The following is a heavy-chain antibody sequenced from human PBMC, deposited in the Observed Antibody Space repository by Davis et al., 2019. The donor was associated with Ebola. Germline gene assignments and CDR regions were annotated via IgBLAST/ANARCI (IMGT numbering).Heavy chain of an antibody. CDR1: GFTVSSNY. Sequence: GESLKISCAASGFTVSSNYMSWVRQAPGKGLEWVSVIYSGGTTYYADSVKGRSTISKDNSKNTLYLQMNSLRAEDTAVYFCARVTENGMDVWGPGTTVTVSS. J-gene: IGHJ6*02. CDR2: IYSGGTT. CDR3: ARVTENGMDV. D-gene: IGHD2-8*01. V-gene: IGHV3-53*01.